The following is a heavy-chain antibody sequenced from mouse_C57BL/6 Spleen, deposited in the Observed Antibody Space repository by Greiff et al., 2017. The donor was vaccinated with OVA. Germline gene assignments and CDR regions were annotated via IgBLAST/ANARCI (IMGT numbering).Heavy chain of an antibody. CDR1: GYAFSSSW. D-gene: IGHD1-1*01. J-gene: IGHJ1*03. CDR3: ARSYYYGSGYWYLGV. V-gene: IGHV1-82*01. Sequence: QVQLQQSGPELVKPGASVKISCKASGYAFSSSWMNWVKQRPGQGLEWIGRIYPGDGDTNYNGKFKGKATLTVDKSSSTAYMQLSSLTSEDSAVCFCARSYYYGSGYWYLGVWGTGTTVTGSS. CDR2: IYPGDGDT.